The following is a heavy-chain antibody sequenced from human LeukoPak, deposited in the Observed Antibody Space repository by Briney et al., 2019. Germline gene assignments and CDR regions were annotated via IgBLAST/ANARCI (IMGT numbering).Heavy chain of an antibody. CDR3: ARVTYSSSWHWFDP. Sequence: SETLSLTCTVSGGSISSGGYYWSWIRQHPGKGLEWIGYIYYSGSTYYNPSLKSRVTISVDTSKNQFSLKLSSVTAADTAVYYCARVTYSSSWHWFDPWGQGALVSVSS. CDR2: IYYSGST. V-gene: IGHV4-31*03. D-gene: IGHD6-13*01. J-gene: IGHJ5*02. CDR1: GGSISSGGYY.